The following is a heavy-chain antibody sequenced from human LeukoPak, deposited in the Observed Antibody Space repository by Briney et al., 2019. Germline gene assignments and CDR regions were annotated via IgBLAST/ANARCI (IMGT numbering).Heavy chain of an antibody. CDR1: GGTFSSYA. J-gene: IGHJ5*02. V-gene: IGHV1-69*13. CDR2: IIPIFGTA. D-gene: IGHD2-15*01. CDR3: ARAEADCSGGSCYSGGPHWFDP. Sequence: SVKVSCKASGGTFSSYAISWVRQAPGQGLEWMGVIIPIFGTANYAQKFQGRVTITADESTSTAYMELSSLRSEDTAVYYCARAEADCSGGSCYSGGPHWFDPWGQGTLVTVSS.